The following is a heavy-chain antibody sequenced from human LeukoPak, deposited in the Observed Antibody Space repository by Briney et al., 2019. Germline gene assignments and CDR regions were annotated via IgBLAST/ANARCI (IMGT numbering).Heavy chain of an antibody. CDR2: INPNSGGT. Sequence: GASVKVSCKASGYTFTGYYMHWVRQAPGQGLGWMGWINPNSGGTNYAQKFQGRATMTRDTSISTAYMELSRLRSDDTAVYYCARFYDSSGYYSFWGQGTLVTVSS. J-gene: IGHJ4*02. V-gene: IGHV1-2*02. CDR1: GYTFTGYY. D-gene: IGHD3-22*01. CDR3: ARFYDSSGYYSF.